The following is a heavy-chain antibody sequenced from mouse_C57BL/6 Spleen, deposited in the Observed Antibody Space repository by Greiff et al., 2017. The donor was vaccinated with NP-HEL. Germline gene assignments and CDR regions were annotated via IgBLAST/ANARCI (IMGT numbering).Heavy chain of an antibody. CDR1: GFTFNTYA. CDR2: IRSKSSNSAT. J-gene: IGHJ2*01. V-gene: IGHV10-3*01. Sequence: EVQLQESGGGLVQPKGSLKLSCAASGFTFNTYAMHWVRQAPGKGLEWVARIRSKSSNSATYYADSVKDRFTISRDDSQSMLYLQMNNLKTEDTAMYYCVRERNYVGDYWGQGTTLTVSS. CDR3: VRERNYVGDY. D-gene: IGHD1-1*01.